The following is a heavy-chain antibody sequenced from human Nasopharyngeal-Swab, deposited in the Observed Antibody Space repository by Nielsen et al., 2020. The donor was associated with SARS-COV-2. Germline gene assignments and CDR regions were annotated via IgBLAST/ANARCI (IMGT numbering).Heavy chain of an antibody. CDR3: ARSGCTSTSCYAGLDY. CDR1: GFTFSSYA. J-gene: IGHJ4*02. D-gene: IGHD2-2*01. CDR2: ISYDARDK. V-gene: IGHV3-30*04. Sequence: GESLKISCAASGFTFSSYAMHWVRQAPAKGLEWVTVISYDARDKYYADSVKGRFTISRDNSKNTLYLQMSSLRAEDTAVYYCARSGCTSTSCYAGLDYWGQGTLVTVSS.